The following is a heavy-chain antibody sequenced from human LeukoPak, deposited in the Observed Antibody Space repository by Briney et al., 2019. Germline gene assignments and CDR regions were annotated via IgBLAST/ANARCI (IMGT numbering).Heavy chain of an antibody. J-gene: IGHJ3*02. CDR3: ARDLSVISDKGSAFDI. Sequence: SETLSLTCTVSGGSISSGGYYWSWIRQHPGKGLEWIGYIYYSGSTYYNPSLKSRVTISVDTSKNQFSLKLSSVTAADTAVYYCARDLSVISDKGSAFDIWGQGTMVTVSS. CDR2: IYYSGST. V-gene: IGHV4-31*03. D-gene: IGHD4-11*01. CDR1: GGSISSGGYY.